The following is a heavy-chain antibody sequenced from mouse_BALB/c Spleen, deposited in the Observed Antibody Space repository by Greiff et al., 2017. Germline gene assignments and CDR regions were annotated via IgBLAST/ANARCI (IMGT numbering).Heavy chain of an antibody. CDR3: ARGATTVVATRYARDY. V-gene: IGHV5-6-5*01. Sequence: EVQLVESGGGLVKPGGSLKLSCAASGFTFRSYAMSWVRQTPEKRLEWVASISSGGSTYYPDSVKGRFTISRDNARNILYLQMSSLRSEDTAMYYCARGATTVVATRYARDYWGQGTSVTVSS. D-gene: IGHD1-1*01. J-gene: IGHJ4*01. CDR2: ISSGGST. CDR1: GFTFRSYA.